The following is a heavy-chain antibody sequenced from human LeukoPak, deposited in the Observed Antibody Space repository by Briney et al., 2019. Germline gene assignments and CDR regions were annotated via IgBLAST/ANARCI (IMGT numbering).Heavy chain of an antibody. CDR3: AKDPHSYDILTGYYGS. Sequence: GGSLRLSCAASGFTFSTYSMNWVRQAPGKGLEWVSSINSNSRYIYYADSVKGRFTISRDNSKNTLYLQMNSLRAEDTAVYYCAKDPHSYDILTGYYGSWGQGTLVTVSS. CDR2: INSNSRYI. D-gene: IGHD3-9*01. CDR1: GFTFSTYS. J-gene: IGHJ4*02. V-gene: IGHV3-21*04.